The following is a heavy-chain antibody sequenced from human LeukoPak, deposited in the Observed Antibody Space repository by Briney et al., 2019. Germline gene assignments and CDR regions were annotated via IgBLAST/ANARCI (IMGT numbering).Heavy chain of an antibody. Sequence: GGSLRLSCAASGFTFSSYAMHWVRQAPGKGLEWLAVIWYDGSNKYYADSEKGRFTISRDNSKNTLYLQMNSLGAEDTAVYYCAKHIRITGGLGPMDVWGKGTTVTVSS. D-gene: IGHD1-20*01. CDR3: AKHIRITGGLGPMDV. CDR2: IWYDGSNK. J-gene: IGHJ6*03. CDR1: GFTFSSYA. V-gene: IGHV3-33*06.